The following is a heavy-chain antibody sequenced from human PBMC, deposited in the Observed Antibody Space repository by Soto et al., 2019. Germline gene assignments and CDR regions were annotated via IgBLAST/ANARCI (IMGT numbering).Heavy chain of an antibody. D-gene: IGHD2-15*01. CDR2: IYHSGST. CDR3: ARAAGGAYCSGGSCYSRAFDM. V-gene: IGHV4-38-2*01. J-gene: IGHJ3*02. Sequence: PSETLSLTCAVSGYSISSGYYWGWIRQPPGKGLEWIGSIYHSGSTYYNPSLKSRVTISVDTSKNQFSLKLSSLTAADTAVYYCARAAGGAYCSGGSCYSRAFDMWGQATMVTVSS. CDR1: GYSISSGYY.